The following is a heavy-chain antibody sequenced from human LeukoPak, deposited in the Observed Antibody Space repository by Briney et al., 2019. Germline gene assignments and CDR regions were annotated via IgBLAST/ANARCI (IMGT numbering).Heavy chain of an antibody. CDR2: ISGSGGNT. Sequence: GESLRPSCAASGFTFSSYALSWVRQAPGKGLEWVSGISGSGGNTYYADSVKGRFTISRDNSKSTLYLQMNSLRAEDTAVYYCAKANCGSECYYYLDSWGQGTLVTVSS. CDR3: AKANCGSECYYYLDS. CDR1: GFTFSSYA. V-gene: IGHV3-23*01. J-gene: IGHJ4*02. D-gene: IGHD2-21*01.